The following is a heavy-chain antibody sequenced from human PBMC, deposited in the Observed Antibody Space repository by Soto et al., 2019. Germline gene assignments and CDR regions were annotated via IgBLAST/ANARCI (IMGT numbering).Heavy chain of an antibody. CDR1: GFTFSSYA. J-gene: IGHJ4*02. V-gene: IGHV3-23*01. Sequence: GGSLRLSCAASGFTFSSYAMSWVRQAPGKGLEWVSGISGSGGNTHYADSVKGRFTISRDNSKNTLYLQMNSLRAEDTAVYYCAKVQHVTHSMLRGVIGPSFFVDYWGQGTLVTVSS. CDR3: AKVQHVTHSMLRGVIGPSFFVDY. D-gene: IGHD3-10*01. CDR2: ISGSGGNT.